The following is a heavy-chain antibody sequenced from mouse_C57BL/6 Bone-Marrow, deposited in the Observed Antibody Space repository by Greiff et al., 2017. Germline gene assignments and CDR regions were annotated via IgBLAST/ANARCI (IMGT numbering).Heavy chain of an antibody. Sequence: VQLQQSGPGLVKPSQSLSLTCSVTGYSITSGYYWNWIRQFPGNKLEWMGYISYDGSNNYNPSLKNRISITRDTSKNQFFLKLNSVTTEDTATYYCARGQLRPGDYWGQGTTLTVSS. CDR1: GYSITSGYY. D-gene: IGHD3-2*02. J-gene: IGHJ2*01. CDR3: ARGQLRPGDY. CDR2: ISYDGSN. V-gene: IGHV3-6*01.